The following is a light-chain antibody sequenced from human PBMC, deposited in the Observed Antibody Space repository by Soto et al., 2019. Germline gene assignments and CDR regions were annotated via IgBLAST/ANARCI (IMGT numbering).Light chain of an antibody. V-gene: IGLV2-14*01. J-gene: IGLJ1*01. CDR1: SSDVGGYNY. CDR3: SSYTSSSIPYV. CDR2: DVT. Sequence: QSALTQSASVSGSPGESITISCTGTSSDVGGYNYVSWYQQHPGKAPKVMIYDVTNRPSGVSNRFSGSKSGNTASLTISGLQAEDEADYYCSSYTSSSIPYVFGTGTKVTVL.